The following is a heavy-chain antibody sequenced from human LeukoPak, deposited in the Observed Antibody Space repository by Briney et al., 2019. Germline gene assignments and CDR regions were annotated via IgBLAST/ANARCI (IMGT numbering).Heavy chain of an antibody. CDR1: GGSISSYY. Sequence: SETLSLTCTVSGGSISSYYWSWVRQPPGKGLEWIGYIYYSGSTNYNPSLKSRVTISVDTTKKQFSLKLSSVTAADTAVYYCARVGGSGWYLGSFDYWGQGTLVTVSS. V-gene: IGHV4-59*01. CDR2: IYYSGST. D-gene: IGHD6-19*01. J-gene: IGHJ4*02. CDR3: ARVGGSGWYLGSFDY.